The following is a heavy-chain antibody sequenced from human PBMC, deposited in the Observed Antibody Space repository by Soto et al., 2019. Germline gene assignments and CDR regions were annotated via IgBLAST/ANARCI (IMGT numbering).Heavy chain of an antibody. J-gene: IGHJ5*02. Sequence: QVQLVQSGAEVKKPGASVKLSCNASGYTFSTYNMHWVRQAPGQGLEWMGIINPGGGSATYAQKFQGRVTMTRDTSTSTVYMELSSLRSEDTAVYYCARDLERSSGSYFKNWFDPWGQGTLVTVSS. CDR2: INPGGGSA. D-gene: IGHD3-22*01. V-gene: IGHV1-46*01. CDR1: GYTFSTYN. CDR3: ARDLERSSGSYFKNWFDP.